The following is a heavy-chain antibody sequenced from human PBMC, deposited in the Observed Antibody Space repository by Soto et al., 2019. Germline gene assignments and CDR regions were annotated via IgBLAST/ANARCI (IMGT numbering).Heavy chain of an antibody. J-gene: IGHJ2*01. CDR3: ARARKNYYDSSGYYYVGYFDL. D-gene: IGHD3-22*01. Sequence: EVQLVESGGDLVQPGGSLRLSCAASGFTFSDHYMDWVRQAPGKGLEWVGRTRNKANNYATDYAASVKGRFTISRHDSNNSLYLQMNSLRTEDTAVYYCARARKNYYDSSGYYYVGYFDLWGRGTLVTVSS. CDR2: TRNKANNYAT. CDR1: GFTFSDHY. V-gene: IGHV3-72*01.